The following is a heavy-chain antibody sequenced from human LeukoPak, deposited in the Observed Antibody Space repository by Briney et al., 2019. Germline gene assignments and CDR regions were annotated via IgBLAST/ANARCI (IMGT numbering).Heavy chain of an antibody. J-gene: IGHJ4*02. V-gene: IGHV3-74*01. CDR2: INSDGSST. D-gene: IGHD3-22*01. Sequence: GGSLRLSCAASGFTFSSYWMHWVRQAPGKGLVWVSRINSDGSSTSYADSVKGRFTISRDNAKNTLYLQMNSPRAEDTAVYYCARREFYDSSGYPFDYWGQGTLVTVSS. CDR1: GFTFSSYW. CDR3: ARREFYDSSGYPFDY.